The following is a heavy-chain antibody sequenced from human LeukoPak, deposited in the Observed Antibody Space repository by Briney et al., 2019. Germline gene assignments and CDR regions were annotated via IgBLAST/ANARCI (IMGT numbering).Heavy chain of an antibody. V-gene: IGHV5-51*01. CDR2: IYPGDSDT. J-gene: IGHJ4*02. CDR3: ARPYFDSSGYYFDY. Sequence: GESPKISCKGSGYNFTNYWIGWVRQMPGKGLEWMGIIYPGDSDTRYSPSFQGQVTISADKSIKTAYLQWSSLKASDTAMYYCARPYFDSSGYYFDYWGQGTLVTVSS. CDR1: GYNFTNYW. D-gene: IGHD3-22*01.